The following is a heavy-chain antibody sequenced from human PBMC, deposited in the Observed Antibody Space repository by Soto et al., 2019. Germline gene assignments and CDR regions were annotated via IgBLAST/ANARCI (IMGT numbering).Heavy chain of an antibody. J-gene: IGHJ4*02. Sequence: QVPLVQSGAELKKPGASVKVSCKASGYTFSNYDMNWVRQATGQGPEWIGWVNPNNGDTGYAQKFQGRVTLTTDISTTTAYMELTSLRSEDTAIYYCAKVSREGSAIDFDYWGQGTLITVSS. CDR2: VNPNNGDT. V-gene: IGHV1-8*01. CDR3: AKVSREGSAIDFDY. D-gene: IGHD3-10*01. CDR1: GYTFSNYD.